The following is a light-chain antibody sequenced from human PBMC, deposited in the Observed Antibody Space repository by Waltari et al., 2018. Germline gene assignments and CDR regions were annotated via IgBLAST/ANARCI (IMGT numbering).Light chain of an antibody. CDR2: GAS. CDR3: QQRANWPPLT. V-gene: IGKV3-11*01. J-gene: IGKJ4*01. Sequence: EVVLTQSPATLSSSPGARATLSCRASQSVYNFLAWYQQKPGQAPRLLIYGASQRATGIPARFSGSGSGTDFTLTISSLEPEDVAVYYCQQRANWPPLTFGGGTKVEIK. CDR1: QSVYNF.